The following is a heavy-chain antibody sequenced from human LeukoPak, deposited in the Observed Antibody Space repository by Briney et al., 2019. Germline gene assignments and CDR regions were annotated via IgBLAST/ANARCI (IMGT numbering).Heavy chain of an antibody. Sequence: GGSLRLSCAASGFTFGNYGMSWVRQAPGQGLEGVSGINWNGGSTGYADSVEGRFNISRDNAKNSQYLQMNSLRVEDTALYYCARAQTYGDSRLLLDYWGQGTLVTVSS. D-gene: IGHD2-21*02. CDR3: ARAQTYGDSRLLLDY. V-gene: IGHV3-20*04. J-gene: IGHJ4*02. CDR2: INWNGGST. CDR1: GFTFGNYG.